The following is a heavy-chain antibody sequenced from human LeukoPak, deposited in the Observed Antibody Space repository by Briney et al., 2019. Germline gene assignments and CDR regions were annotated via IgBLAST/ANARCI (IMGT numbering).Heavy chain of an antibody. Sequence: SVKVSCKASGGTFSSYAISWVRQAPGQGLEWMGGIIPIFGTANYAQKLQGRVTITTDESTSTAYMELSSLRSEDTAVYYCARDQPPYPSSSWYGWFDPWGQGTLVTVSS. CDR1: GGTFSSYA. CDR3: ARDQPPYPSSSWYGWFDP. V-gene: IGHV1-69*05. J-gene: IGHJ5*02. D-gene: IGHD6-13*01. CDR2: IIPIFGTA.